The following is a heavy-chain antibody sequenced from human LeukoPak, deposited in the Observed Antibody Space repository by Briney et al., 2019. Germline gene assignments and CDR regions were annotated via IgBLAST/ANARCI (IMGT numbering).Heavy chain of an antibody. V-gene: IGHV3-23*01. CDR3: AKDQADFGDSGSLDI. CDR1: GFTFSSYS. CDR2: ISGSGGGT. J-gene: IGHJ3*02. Sequence: GRSLRLSCAASGFTFSSYSMNWVRQAPGRGLEWVSAISGSGGGTYYADSVKGRFTISRDNSKNTLFLQMNSLRAEDTAVYYCAKDQADFGDSGSLDIWGQGTMVTVSS. D-gene: IGHD1-26*01.